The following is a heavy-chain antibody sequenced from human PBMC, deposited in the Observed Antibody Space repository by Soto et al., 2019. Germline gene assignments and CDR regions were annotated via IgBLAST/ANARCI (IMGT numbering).Heavy chain of an antibody. J-gene: IGHJ6*02. CDR3: AGGRIVVAGISAYSGMDV. V-gene: IGHV1-69*01. D-gene: IGHD6-19*01. CDR1: GGNPSNSA. CDR2: IIPVFGIV. Sequence: QVHLLLQSGAEVKKPGSSVKVSCKASGGNPSNSAISWVRQAPGQGLEWMGGIIPVFGIVSYAQNFQGRVTITADESTSKAYMELSSLRSEDTAVYFCAGGRIVVAGISAYSGMDVWGHGTTVTVS.